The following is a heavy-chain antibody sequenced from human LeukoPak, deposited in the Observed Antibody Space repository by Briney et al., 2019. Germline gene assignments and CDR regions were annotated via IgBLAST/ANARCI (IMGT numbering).Heavy chain of an antibody. CDR3: ASARTTAFMDV. V-gene: IGHV4-4*07. D-gene: IGHD2-2*01. CDR2: IYTSGST. CDR1: GGSISSYY. J-gene: IGHJ6*04. Sequence: SETLSLTCTVSGGSISSYYWSWIRQPAGEGLEWIGRIYTSGSTNYNPSLKSRVTMSVDTSKNQVSLKLSSVTAADTAVYYCASARTTAFMDVWGKGTTVTVSS.